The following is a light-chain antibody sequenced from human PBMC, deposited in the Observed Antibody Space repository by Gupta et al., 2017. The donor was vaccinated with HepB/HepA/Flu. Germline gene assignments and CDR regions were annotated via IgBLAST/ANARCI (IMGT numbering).Light chain of an antibody. Sequence: ATGRYGTLSCSGSSSNIGNNYVSWYQQLPGTAPQLLISANHTRPSGIPDRFSGSKSGTSATLGVTGLPPGDEADYYCGTWDNRLSGGVVFGGGTKLTVL. CDR2: ANH. CDR1: SSNIGNNY. J-gene: IGLJ3*02. V-gene: IGLV1-51*01. CDR3: GTWDNRLSGGVV.